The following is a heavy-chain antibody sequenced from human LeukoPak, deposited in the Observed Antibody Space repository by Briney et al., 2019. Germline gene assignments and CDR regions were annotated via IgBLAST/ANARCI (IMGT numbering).Heavy chain of an antibody. J-gene: IGHJ4*02. Sequence: PGGSLRLSCAPCGFTFSSDAMTSVRQAPGKGLEWVSGISAGGGNTYYADSVKGRFTISRDSSKNTLYLQMNSLRAEDTSVYYCLYEHPTQYSGYAPSDYWSQGTLVTVSS. CDR3: LYEHPTQYSGYAPSDY. V-gene: IGHV3-23*01. CDR1: GFTFSSDA. D-gene: IGHD5-12*01. CDR2: ISAGGGNT.